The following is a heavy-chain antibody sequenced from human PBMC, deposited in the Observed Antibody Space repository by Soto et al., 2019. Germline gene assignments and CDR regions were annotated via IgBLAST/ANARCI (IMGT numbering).Heavy chain of an antibody. D-gene: IGHD1-26*01. J-gene: IGHJ6*02. CDR3: ARRWDYYYGMDV. Sequence: QVQLVQSGAEVKKPGASVKVSCKSSGYSFTGYYMHWVRQAPGQGLEWMGGIIPIFGTANYAQKFQGRVTITADESTSTAYMELSSLRSEDTAVYYCARRWDYYYGMDVWGQGTTVTVSS. CDR2: IIPIFGTA. V-gene: IGHV1-69*01. CDR1: GYSFTGYY.